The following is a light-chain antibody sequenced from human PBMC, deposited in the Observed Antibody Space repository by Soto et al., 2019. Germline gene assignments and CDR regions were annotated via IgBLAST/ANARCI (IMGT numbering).Light chain of an antibody. V-gene: IGLV2-14*01. CDR2: DVN. CDR1: SSDVGGYDY. J-gene: IGLJ2*01. Sequence: QSALTQPASVSGSPGLSITISCTGTSSDVGGYDYVSWYQQHPGRAPKLMIYDVNNRPSGVSNRFSGSKSGNTASLTISGLQTEDEANYYCSSYTSSSIVVFGGGTKVTVL. CDR3: SSYTSSSIVV.